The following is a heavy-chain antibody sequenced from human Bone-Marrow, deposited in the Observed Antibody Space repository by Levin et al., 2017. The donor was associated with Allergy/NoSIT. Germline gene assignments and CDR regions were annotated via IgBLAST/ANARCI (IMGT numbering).Heavy chain of an antibody. Sequence: ASVKVSCKTSGYTFTGFYIHWVRQAPGHGLEWMGRIYPNIGGTNYAQKFQGRFIMTRDTSMKTAFLELTGLTSDDTAGYFCAKDFHSSVCARVDYKYGMDVWGQGTTVTVSS. CDR1: GYTFTGFY. CDR2: IYPNIGGT. V-gene: IGHV1-2*06. CDR3: AKDFHSSVCARVDYKYGMDV. J-gene: IGHJ6*02. D-gene: IGHD3-22*01.